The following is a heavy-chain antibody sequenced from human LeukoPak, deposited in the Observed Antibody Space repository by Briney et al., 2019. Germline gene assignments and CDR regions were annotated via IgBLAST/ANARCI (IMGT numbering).Heavy chain of an antibody. CDR1: GYTFTSYG. CDR3: ARSPGSIAVAGTGDY. V-gene: IGHV1-18*01. Sequence: VASVKVSCKASGYTFTSYGISWVRQAPGQGLEWMGWVSAYNGNTNYAQKLQGRVTMTTDTSTSTAYMELRSLRSDDTAVYYRARSPGSIAVAGTGDYWGQGTLVTVSS. J-gene: IGHJ4*02. CDR2: VSAYNGNT. D-gene: IGHD6-19*01.